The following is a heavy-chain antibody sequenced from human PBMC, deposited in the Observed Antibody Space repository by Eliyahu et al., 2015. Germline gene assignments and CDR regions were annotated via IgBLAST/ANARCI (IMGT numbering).Heavy chain of an antibody. CDR1: GXSISSSSXY. Sequence: QLQLQESGPGLVKPSETLSLTCTVSGXSISSSSXYXGWIRQPPGKGLEWIGSIYYSGSTYYNPSLKSRVTISVDTSKNQFSLKLSSVTAADTAVYYCARRITIFGVVEYMDVWGKGTTVTVSS. D-gene: IGHD3-3*01. CDR2: IYYSGST. CDR3: ARRITIFGVVEYMDV. J-gene: IGHJ6*03. V-gene: IGHV4-39*01.